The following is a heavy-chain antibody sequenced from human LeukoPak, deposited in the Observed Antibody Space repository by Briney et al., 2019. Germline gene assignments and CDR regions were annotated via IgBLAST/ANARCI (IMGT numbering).Heavy chain of an antibody. CDR2: ISYSGNNI. V-gene: IGHV3-30*03. CDR1: GFTFSSYG. Sequence: GGSLRLSCAASGFTFSSYGMHWVRQAPGKGLEWVAVISYSGNNIYYADSVKGRFTISRDNSKNTLYLQMNSLRAEDTAVYYCARRADCSDTSCFLDYYYYMDVWGKGTTVTVSS. D-gene: IGHD2-2*01. J-gene: IGHJ6*03. CDR3: ARRADCSDTSCFLDYYYYMDV.